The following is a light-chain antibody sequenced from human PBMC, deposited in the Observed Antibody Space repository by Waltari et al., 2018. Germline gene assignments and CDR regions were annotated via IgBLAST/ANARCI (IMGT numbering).Light chain of an antibody. V-gene: IGKV3-20*01. Sequence: GTLSLSPGERATLSCRASQSVSRALAWYQQKPGQAPRLLLYGASSRATGIPDRFSGSGSGTDFSLTISRLEPEDFAVYFCQHYVRLPATFGQGTKVEIK. J-gene: IGKJ1*01. CDR3: QHYVRLPAT. CDR2: GAS. CDR1: QSVSRA.